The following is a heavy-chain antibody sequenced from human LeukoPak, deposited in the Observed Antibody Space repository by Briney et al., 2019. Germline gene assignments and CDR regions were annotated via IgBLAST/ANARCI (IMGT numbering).Heavy chain of an antibody. Sequence: GGSLRLSCAASGFTVSSDYMSWVRQAPGKGLEWVSVIYSGGSTYYADSVKGRFTISRDNSKNTLYLQMNSLRAEDTAVYYCATAVYSGYHFGYWGQGTLVTVSS. CDR1: GFTVSSDY. CDR3: ATAVYSGYHFGY. J-gene: IGHJ4*02. V-gene: IGHV3-53*01. D-gene: IGHD5-12*01. CDR2: IYSGGST.